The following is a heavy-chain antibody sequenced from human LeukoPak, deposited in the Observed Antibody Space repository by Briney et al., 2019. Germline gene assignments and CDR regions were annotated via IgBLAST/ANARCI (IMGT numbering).Heavy chain of an antibody. CDR3: ARGSFTGSSSVRGYYYYMDV. V-gene: IGHV1-69*05. CDR1: GGTFSSYA. Sequence: SVKVSCKASGGTFSSYAISWVRQAPGHGLEWMGGIIPIFGTANYAQKFQGRVTITTDESTSTAYMELSSLRSEDTAVYYCARGSFTGSSSVRGYYYYMDVWGKGTTVTVSS. J-gene: IGHJ6*03. D-gene: IGHD6-6*01. CDR2: IIPIFGTA.